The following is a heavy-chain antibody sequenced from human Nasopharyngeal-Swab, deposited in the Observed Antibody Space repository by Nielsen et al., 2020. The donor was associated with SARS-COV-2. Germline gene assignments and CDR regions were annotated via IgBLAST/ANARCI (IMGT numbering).Heavy chain of an antibody. D-gene: IGHD3-10*01. Sequence: GESLKISCVASGFTLATYEMNWVRQAPGKGLEWLSYISSGTSTIYYADSVKGRFTISRDNAKSSLYLQMDSLRAEDTAVYYCAGAPSPNSFYYFMDVWGKGTTVTVSS. J-gene: IGHJ6*03. CDR2: ISSGTSTI. CDR1: GFTLATYE. CDR3: AGAPSPNSFYYFMDV. V-gene: IGHV3-48*03.